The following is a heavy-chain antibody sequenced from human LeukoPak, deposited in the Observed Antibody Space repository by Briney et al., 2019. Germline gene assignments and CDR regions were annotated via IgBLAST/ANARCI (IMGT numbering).Heavy chain of an antibody. CDR3: ARVSPYGSGSYPYFDY. D-gene: IGHD3-10*01. CDR1: GGSISSSSYY. Sequence: SETLSLTCTVSGGSISSSSYYWGWIRQPPGKGLEWIGSIYYSGSTYYNPSLKSRVTISVDTSKNQFSLKLSSVTAADTAVYYCARVSPYGSGSYPYFDYWGQGTLVTVSS. V-gene: IGHV4-39*07. J-gene: IGHJ4*02. CDR2: IYYSGST.